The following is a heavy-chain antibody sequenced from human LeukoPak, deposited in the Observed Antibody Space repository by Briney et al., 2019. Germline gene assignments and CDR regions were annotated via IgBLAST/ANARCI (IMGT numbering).Heavy chain of an antibody. CDR2: INPNSGGT. D-gene: IGHD3-10*01. J-gene: IGHJ1*01. CDR1: GYTFTGYY. V-gene: IGHV1-2*02. CDR3: ARGITMVREAPFQH. Sequence: ASVKVSCKTSGYTFTGYYLFWVRQAPGQGLEWMGWINPNSGGTNYAQKFQGRVTMTRDTSISTAYMELSRLRSDDTAVYYCARGITMVREAPFQHWGQGTLVTVSS.